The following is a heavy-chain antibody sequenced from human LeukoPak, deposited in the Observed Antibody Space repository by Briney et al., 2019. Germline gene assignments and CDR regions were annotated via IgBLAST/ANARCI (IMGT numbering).Heavy chain of an antibody. D-gene: IGHD3-22*01. CDR2: ISYDGSKK. J-gene: IGHJ3*02. CDR3: ARDPGYYDTSGYQDSFDI. CDR1: GFTFSSYA. V-gene: IGHV3-30*04. Sequence: GGSLRLSCAASGFTFSSYAMHWVRQAPGKGLEWVAVISYDGSKKYYADSVKGRLTISRDNSKKTLYLQMNSLRAEDTAVYYCARDPGYYDTSGYQDSFDIWGQGTMVTVSS.